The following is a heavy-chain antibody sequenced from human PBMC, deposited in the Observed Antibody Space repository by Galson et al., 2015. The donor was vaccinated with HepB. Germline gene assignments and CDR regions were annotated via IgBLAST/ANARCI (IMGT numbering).Heavy chain of an antibody. J-gene: IGHJ5*02. V-gene: IGHV1-3*01. D-gene: IGHD2-15*01. CDR3: AAVSYCSGGSCYVSSRFWFDP. CDR1: GFTFTSYA. Sequence: SVKVSCKASGFTFTSYAMHWVRQAPGQRLEWMGWINAGNGNTKYSQKFQGRVTITRDTSASTAYTELSSLRSEDTAVYYCAAVSYCSGGSCYVSSRFWFDPWGQGTLVTVSS. CDR2: INAGNGNT.